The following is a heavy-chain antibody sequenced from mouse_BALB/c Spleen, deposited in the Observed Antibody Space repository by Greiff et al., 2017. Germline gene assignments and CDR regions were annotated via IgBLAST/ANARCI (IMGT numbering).Heavy chain of an antibody. V-gene: IGHV1-7*01. D-gene: IGHD2-2*01. CDR2: INPSTGYT. CDR1: GYTFTSYW. J-gene: IGHJ2*01. CDR3: ARWGGYDPYYFDY. Sequence: QVQLQQSGAELAKPGASVKMSCKASGYTFTSYWMHWVKQRPGQGLEWIGYINPSTGYTEYNQKFKDKATLTADKSSSTAYMQLSSLTSEDSAVYYCARWGGYDPYYFDYWGQGTTLTVSS.